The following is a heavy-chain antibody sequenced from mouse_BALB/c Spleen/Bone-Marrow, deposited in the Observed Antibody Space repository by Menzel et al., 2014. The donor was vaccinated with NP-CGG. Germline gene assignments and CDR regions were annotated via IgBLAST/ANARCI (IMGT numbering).Heavy chain of an antibody. J-gene: IGHJ3*01. CDR1: GYTFTSYV. CDR2: INPYNDGT. CDR3: ARNYRYDGFAY. Sequence: EVQLQQSGPELVKPGASVKMSCKASGYTFTSYVMHWVKQKPGQGLEWIGYINPYNDGTKYNEKFKGKATLTSDKSSXTAYMELSSLTSEDSAVYYCARNYRYDGFAYWGQGTLVTVSA. D-gene: IGHD2-14*01. V-gene: IGHV1-14*01.